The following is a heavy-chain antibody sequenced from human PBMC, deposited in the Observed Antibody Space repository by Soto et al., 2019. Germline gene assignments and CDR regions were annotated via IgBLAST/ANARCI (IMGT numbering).Heavy chain of an antibody. J-gene: IGHJ4*02. CDR3: AREQGMATIPFGY. D-gene: IGHD5-12*01. V-gene: IGHV1-69*13. Sequence: SVKVSCKSSGCTFSSYAISWVRQAPGQGLEWMGGIIPIFGTANYAQKFQGRVTITADESTSTAYMELSSLRSEDTAVYYCAREQGMATIPFGYWGQGTLVTVSS. CDR2: IIPIFGTA. CDR1: GCTFSSYA.